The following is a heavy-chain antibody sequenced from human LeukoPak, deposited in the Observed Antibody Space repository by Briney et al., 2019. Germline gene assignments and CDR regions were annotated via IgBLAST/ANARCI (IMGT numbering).Heavy chain of an antibody. CDR3: ARRVMYYGEGHAFDI. CDR2: IYYSGST. CDR1: GGSISSYY. J-gene: IGHJ3*02. Sequence: TSETLPLTCTVSGGSISSYYWNWIRQPPGKGLEWIGSIYYSGSTYYNPSLKSRVTISVDTSKNQFSLKLSSVTAADTAVYYCARRVMYYGEGHAFDIWGQGTMVTVSS. D-gene: IGHD4-17*01. V-gene: IGHV4-59*05.